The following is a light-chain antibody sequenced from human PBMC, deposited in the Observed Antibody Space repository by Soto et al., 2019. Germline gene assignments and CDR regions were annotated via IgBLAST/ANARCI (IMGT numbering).Light chain of an antibody. CDR1: SHNFGGYNF. J-gene: IGLJ2*01. Sequence: QSVLTQPRSVSGSLGQSVTISCSGTSHNFGGYNFVSWYQHPPDKDRKLIIYDVTKRPSGVPDRFSGSKSGTTASLTISGLQAAAEADYHCSSYVAGDILLFGGGTKVTVL. CDR2: DVT. V-gene: IGLV2-11*01. CDR3: SSYVAGDILL.